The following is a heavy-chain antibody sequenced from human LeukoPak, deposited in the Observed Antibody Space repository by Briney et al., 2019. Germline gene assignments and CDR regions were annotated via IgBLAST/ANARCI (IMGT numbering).Heavy chain of an antibody. D-gene: IGHD3-3*02. CDR2: ISSSGSTI. CDR1: GFTLSGYY. J-gene: IGHJ3*02. V-gene: IGHV3-11*04. Sequence: GGGLRLSCGGSGFTLSGYYKSWVRQGPGKGLEGVSYISSSGSTIYYADSVKGRFTISRDNAKNSLYLQMNSLRAEDTAVYYCARVIRRTGAFDIWGQGTMVTVSS. CDR3: ARVIRRTGAFDI.